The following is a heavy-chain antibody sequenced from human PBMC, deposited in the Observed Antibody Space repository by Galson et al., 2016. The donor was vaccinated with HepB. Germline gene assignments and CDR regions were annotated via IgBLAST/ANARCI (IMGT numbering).Heavy chain of an antibody. CDR1: GYTFTGYY. CDR2: INPNSGGT. V-gene: IGHV1-2*02. J-gene: IGHJ5*02. D-gene: IGHD6-19*01. Sequence: QSGAEVKKPGESLKASCKASGYTFTGYYMHWVRQAPGQGLEWMGWINPNSGGTNYAQKFQGRVTRTRDTSISTAYMELSRLRSDDTAVYFCARGPGEYIAVAGNWFDPWGQGTLVTVSS. CDR3: ARGPGEYIAVAGNWFDP.